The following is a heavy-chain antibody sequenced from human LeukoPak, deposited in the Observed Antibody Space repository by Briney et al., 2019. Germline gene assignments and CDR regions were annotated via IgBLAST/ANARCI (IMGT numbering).Heavy chain of an antibody. J-gene: IGHJ4*02. CDR1: GGSISSSSFY. V-gene: IGHV4-39*01. CDR3: ARHPDYGDYSFDY. D-gene: IGHD4-17*01. Sequence: SETLSLTCTVSGGSISSSSFYWGWIRQPPGKGLEWIGSIYNSGSTSCNPSLKSRVTISVDTSRNQFSLKLSSVTAADTALYYCARHPDYGDYSFDYWGQGALVTVSS. CDR2: IYNSGST.